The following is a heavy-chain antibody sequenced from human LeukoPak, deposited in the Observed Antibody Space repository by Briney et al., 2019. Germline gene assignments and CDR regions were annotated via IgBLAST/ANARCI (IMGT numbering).Heavy chain of an antibody. D-gene: IGHD2-15*01. CDR2: ISWNSGSI. CDR1: GFTFGDYA. V-gene: IGHV3-9*01. Sequence: GGSLRLSCAASGFTFGDYAMHWVRQAPGKGLEWVSGISWNSGSIGYADSVKGRFTISRDNAKNSLYLQMNSLRAEDTALYYCAKTGRYCSGGSCYPEYYFDYWGQGTLVTVSS. CDR3: AKTGRYCSGGSCYPEYYFDY. J-gene: IGHJ4*02.